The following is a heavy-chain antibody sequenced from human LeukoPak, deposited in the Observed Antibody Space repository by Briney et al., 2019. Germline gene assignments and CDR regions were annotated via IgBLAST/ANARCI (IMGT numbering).Heavy chain of an antibody. D-gene: IGHD3-9*01. J-gene: IGHJ4*02. Sequence: ASVKVSCKASGYSFTSSGFTWVRQAPGQGLEWMGWTSAYTGNTNYAQKLQGRVTMTTVTSTTTAYMELRSLISDDTAVYYCAREYYDILTGYYPFDYWGQGTLVTVSS. CDR2: TSAYTGNT. CDR1: GYSFTSSG. CDR3: AREYYDILTGYYPFDY. V-gene: IGHV1-18*01.